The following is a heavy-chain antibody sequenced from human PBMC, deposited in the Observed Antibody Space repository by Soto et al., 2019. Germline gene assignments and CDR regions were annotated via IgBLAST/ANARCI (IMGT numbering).Heavy chain of an antibody. CDR3: ARSEQWLNYYYYGMDV. Sequence: ASVEVSCKASGDTCTCYYMHCVRQATGQGLEWMGIINPSGGSTKYSQKFQGRVTITRDTSASTAYMELSSLRSEDTAVYYCARSEQWLNYYYYGMDVWGQGTTVTVSS. CDR1: GDTCTCYY. J-gene: IGHJ6*02. CDR2: INPSGGST. D-gene: IGHD6-19*01. V-gene: IGHV1-46*01.